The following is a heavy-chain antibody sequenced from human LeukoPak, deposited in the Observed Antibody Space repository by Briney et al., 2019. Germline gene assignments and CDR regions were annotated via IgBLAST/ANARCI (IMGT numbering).Heavy chain of an antibody. V-gene: IGHV3-30-3*01. D-gene: IGHD3-22*01. Sequence: PGGSLRLSCAASGFTFSSYAMHWVRQAPGKGLEWVAVISYDGSNKYYADSVKGRFTISRDNSKNTLYLQMNSLRAEDTAVYYCARGDDSSGYYYGFWGQGTLVTVSS. CDR3: ARGDDSSGYYYGF. CDR2: ISYDGSNK. CDR1: GFTFSSYA. J-gene: IGHJ4*02.